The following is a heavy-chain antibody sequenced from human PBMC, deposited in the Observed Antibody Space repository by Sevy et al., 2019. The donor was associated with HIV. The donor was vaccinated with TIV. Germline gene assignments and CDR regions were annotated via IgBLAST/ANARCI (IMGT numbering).Heavy chain of an antibody. V-gene: IGHV3-11*01. CDR2: ISNSGNTV. CDR1: GLTFSDYY. Sequence: GSLRLSCSASGLTFSDYYMTWIRQAPGKGLECISYISNSGNTVYYADSVKGRFTVSRDNAKKSLNHQPNSLRDEDTADYYCARDNYCISGDGCYGYGLDVWGQGTTVTVSS. CDR3: ARDNYCISGDGCYGYGLDV. D-gene: IGHD2-2*01. J-gene: IGHJ6*02.